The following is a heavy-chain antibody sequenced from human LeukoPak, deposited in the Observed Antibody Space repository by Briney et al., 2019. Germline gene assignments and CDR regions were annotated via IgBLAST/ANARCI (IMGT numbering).Heavy chain of an antibody. CDR2: ISGSGGST. CDR1: GFTVSSNY. CDR3: AKDRPANWGYYFDY. D-gene: IGHD7-27*01. Sequence: GGSLRLSCAASGFTVSSNYMSWVRQAPGKGLEWVSAISGSGGSTYYADSVKGRFTISRDDSKTTLYLQMNGLRAEDTAVYYCAKDRPANWGYYFDYWGQGTLVTVSS. V-gene: IGHV3-23*01. J-gene: IGHJ4*02.